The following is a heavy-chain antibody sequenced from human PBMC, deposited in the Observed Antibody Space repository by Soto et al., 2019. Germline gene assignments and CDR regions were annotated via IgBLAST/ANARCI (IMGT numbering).Heavy chain of an antibody. CDR1: GYTFTSYG. Sequence: QVQLVQSGAEVKKPGASVKVSCKASGYTFTSYGISWVRQAPGQGLECMGWISAYNGNTNYAQKLQGRVTMTTDTSTSTAYMELRSRRSDAKAVYYCARDYRRDIVVVPAAHTYYFDYWGQGTLVTVSS. D-gene: IGHD2-2*01. J-gene: IGHJ4*02. CDR3: ARDYRRDIVVVPAAHTYYFDY. CDR2: ISAYNGNT. V-gene: IGHV1-18*01.